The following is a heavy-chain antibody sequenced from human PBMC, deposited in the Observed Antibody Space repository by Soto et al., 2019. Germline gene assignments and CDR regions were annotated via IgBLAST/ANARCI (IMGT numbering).Heavy chain of an antibody. Sequence: QVQLVESGGGVVQPGRSLRLSCAASGFTFSSYGMHWVRQAPGKGLEWVAVISYDGSNKYYADSVKGRFTISRDNSKNTLYLQMNSLRAEDTAVYSCATLPPWDGYNPFDYWGQGTLVTVSS. CDR2: ISYDGSNK. CDR3: ATLPPWDGYNPFDY. D-gene: IGHD5-12*01. J-gene: IGHJ4*02. V-gene: IGHV3-30*03. CDR1: GFTFSSYG.